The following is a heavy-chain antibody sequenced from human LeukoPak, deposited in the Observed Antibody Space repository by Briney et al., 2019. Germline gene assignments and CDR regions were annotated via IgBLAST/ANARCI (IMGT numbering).Heavy chain of an antibody. V-gene: IGHV1-3*01. CDR3: ASRPPGYSSGLP. CDR2: INAGNGNT. Sequence: ASVKVSCKASGYTYTTYNTHWVRQAPGQRLEWMGWINAGNGNTKYSQNFQDRLTITSDTSASTAYLELSSLRSEDTAVYYCASRPPGYSSGLPWGQGTLVTVSS. J-gene: IGHJ5*02. CDR1: GYTYTTYN. D-gene: IGHD6-19*01.